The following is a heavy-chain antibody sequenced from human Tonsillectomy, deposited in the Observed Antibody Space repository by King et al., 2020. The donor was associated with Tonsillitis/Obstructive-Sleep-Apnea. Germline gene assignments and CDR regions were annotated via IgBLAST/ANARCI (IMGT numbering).Heavy chain of an antibody. D-gene: IGHD3-10*02. CDR3: AQCSVSQGWMDV. CDR2: ISVSGAYI. J-gene: IGHJ6*04. V-gene: IGHV3-23*04. CDR1: GFTFDSYA. Sequence: EVQLVESGGGLVQPGGSLRLSCAASGFTFDSYAMSWVRQAPGKGLEWVSTISVSGAYIYYTDSVKGRFTISRDNSKNTLNVQMDSLEAEDTAVYYCAQCSVSQGWMDVWGNGTTVTVSS.